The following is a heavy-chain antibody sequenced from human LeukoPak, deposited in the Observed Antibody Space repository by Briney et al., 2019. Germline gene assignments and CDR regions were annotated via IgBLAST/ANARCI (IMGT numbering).Heavy chain of an antibody. CDR1: GYTFTSYA. V-gene: IGHV1-3*01. CDR3: ARSPLYSSSSPYYFDY. D-gene: IGHD6-6*01. CDR2: INAGNGNT. J-gene: IGHJ4*02. Sequence: ASVKVSCKASGYTFTSYAMHWVRQAPGQRLEWMGRINAGNGNTKYSQKFQGRVTITRDTSASTAYMELSSLRSEDTAVYYCARSPLYSSSSPYYFDYWGQGTLVTVSS.